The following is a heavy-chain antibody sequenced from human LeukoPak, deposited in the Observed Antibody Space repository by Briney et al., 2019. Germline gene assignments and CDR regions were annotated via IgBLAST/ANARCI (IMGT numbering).Heavy chain of an antibody. CDR3: ARGHARRWLLATRLDY. Sequence: PGGSLRLSCAASGFTFSSYSMNWVRQAPGKGLEWISYISSSSSTIYYADSVKGRFTISRDNAKNSLYLQMNSLRAEDTAVYYCARGHARRWLLATRLDYWGQGTLVTVSS. D-gene: IGHD5-24*01. CDR2: ISSSSSTI. CDR1: GFTFSSYS. J-gene: IGHJ4*02. V-gene: IGHV3-48*01.